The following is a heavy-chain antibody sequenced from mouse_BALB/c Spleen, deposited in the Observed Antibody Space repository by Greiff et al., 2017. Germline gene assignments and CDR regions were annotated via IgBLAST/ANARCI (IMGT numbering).Heavy chain of an antibody. J-gene: IGHJ3*01. Sequence: VQLKESGAELVKPGASVKLSCTASGFNIKDTYMHWVKQRPEQGLEWIGRIDPANGNTKYDPKFQGKATITADTSSNTAYLQLSSLTSEDTAVYYCARREVRRGTWFAYWGQGTLVTVSA. D-gene: IGHD2-14*01. CDR1: GFNIKDTY. CDR3: ARREVRRGTWFAY. CDR2: IDPANGNT. V-gene: IGHV14-3*02.